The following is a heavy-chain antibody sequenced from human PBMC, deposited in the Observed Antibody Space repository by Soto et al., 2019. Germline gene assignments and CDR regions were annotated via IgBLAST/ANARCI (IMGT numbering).Heavy chain of an antibody. D-gene: IGHD6-13*01. CDR1: GYSFTTCW. Sequence: GASLKISWKGSGYSFTTCWIVLVRQMPGKGLEWMGIIYPGDSDTRYSPSFQGQVTISADKSISTAYLQWSSLKASDTAMYYCARTAAAGKYYYGVDVWGQGTTVTVSS. CDR2: IYPGDSDT. V-gene: IGHV5-51*01. J-gene: IGHJ6*02. CDR3: ARTAAAGKYYYGVDV.